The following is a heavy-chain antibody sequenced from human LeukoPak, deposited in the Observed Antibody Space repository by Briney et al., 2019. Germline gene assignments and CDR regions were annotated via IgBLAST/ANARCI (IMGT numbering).Heavy chain of an antibody. Sequence: SGGSLRLSCAASGFTLTSFWMTWVRQAPGKGLEWVANIKQDGSEKYYVDSVKGRFTISRDNDKNSVYLQMSSLRADDTAVYFCVGSGWQVYFDFWGQGTLVTVSS. D-gene: IGHD6-19*01. CDR2: IKQDGSEK. CDR3: VGSGWQVYFDF. CDR1: GFTLTSFW. J-gene: IGHJ4*02. V-gene: IGHV3-7*01.